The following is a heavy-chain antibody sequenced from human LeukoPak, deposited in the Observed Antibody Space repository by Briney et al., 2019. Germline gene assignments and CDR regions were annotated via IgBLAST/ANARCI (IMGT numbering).Heavy chain of an antibody. V-gene: IGHV4-30-2*01. CDR3: AILDRCSSTSCYTWIDY. Sequence: PSQTLSLTCTVSGGSISSGGYYWSWIRQPPGKGLEWIGYIYHSGSTYYNPSLKSRVTISVDRSKNQFSLKLSSVTAADTAVYYCAILDRCSSTSCYTWIDYWGQGTLVTVSS. D-gene: IGHD2-2*02. CDR2: IYHSGST. CDR1: GGSISSGGYY. J-gene: IGHJ4*02.